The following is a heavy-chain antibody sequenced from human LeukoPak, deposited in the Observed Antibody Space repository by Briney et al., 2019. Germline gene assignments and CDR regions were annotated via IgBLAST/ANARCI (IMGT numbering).Heavy chain of an antibody. CDR3: ARGCGAAAGLIGNWFDP. V-gene: IGHV3-53*01. CDR2: IYSGGST. J-gene: IGHJ5*02. D-gene: IGHD6-13*01. Sequence: GGSLRLSCAASGFTVSSNYMSWVRQAPGKGLEWVSVIYSGGSTYYADSVKGRFTISRDNSKNTLYLQMNSLRAEDTAVYYCARGCGAAAGLIGNWFDPWGQGTLVTVSS. CDR1: GFTVSSNY.